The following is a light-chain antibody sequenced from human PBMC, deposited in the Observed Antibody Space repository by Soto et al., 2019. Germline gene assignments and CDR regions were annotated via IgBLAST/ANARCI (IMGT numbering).Light chain of an antibody. Sequence: DIQMTQSPSTLSASIGDRVTITCRASQSISSWLAWYQQKPGKAPKLLIYKASSLESGVPSRFSGSGSGTEFTLTISSLQPDDFATYYCQQYNSYSLTFGGGTKVEIK. J-gene: IGKJ4*01. CDR1: QSISSW. CDR3: QQYNSYSLT. V-gene: IGKV1-5*03. CDR2: KAS.